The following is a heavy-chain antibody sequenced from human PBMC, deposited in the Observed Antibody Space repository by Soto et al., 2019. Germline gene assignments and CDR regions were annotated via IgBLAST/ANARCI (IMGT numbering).Heavy chain of an antibody. CDR1: GYTFTGYY. CDR3: ARDRTWIQLWLRGYFDY. V-gene: IGHV1-2*02. Sequence: QVQLVQSGAEVKKPGASVKVSCKASGYTFTGYYMHWVRQAPGQGLEWMGWINPNSGGTNYAQKLQGRVTMTRDTSISTAYMELSRLRSDDTAVYYCARDRTWIQLWLRGYFDYWGQGTLVTVSS. CDR2: INPNSGGT. J-gene: IGHJ4*02. D-gene: IGHD5-18*01.